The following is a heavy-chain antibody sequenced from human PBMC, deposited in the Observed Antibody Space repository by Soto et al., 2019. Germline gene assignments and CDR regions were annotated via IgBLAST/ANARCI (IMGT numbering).Heavy chain of an antibody. CDR3: ARGTGVQLAQNWFDP. CDR1: GYTFTSYY. V-gene: IGHV1-46*01. J-gene: IGHJ5*02. D-gene: IGHD6-13*01. Sequence: ASVKVSCKASGYTFTSYYMHWVRQAPGQGLEWMGIINPSGGSTSYAKKFQGRVTMTRDTSTSTVYMELSSLRSEDTAVYYCARGTGVQLAQNWFDPWGQGTLVTVSS. CDR2: INPSGGST.